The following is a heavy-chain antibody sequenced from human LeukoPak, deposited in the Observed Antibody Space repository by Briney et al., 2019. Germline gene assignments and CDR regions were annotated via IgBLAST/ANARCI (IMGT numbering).Heavy chain of an antibody. J-gene: IGHJ4*02. D-gene: IGHD3-22*01. CDR3: ATGDDSSGYDY. V-gene: IGHV4-39*01. CDR2: VYYSGST. CDR1: GGSISSSSYY. Sequence: SETLSLTCTVSGGSISSSSYYWGWIRQPPGKGLEWIGSVYYSGSTYYNPSLKSRVTISVDTSKNQFSLKLSSVTAADTAVYYCATGDDSSGYDYWGQGTLVTVSS.